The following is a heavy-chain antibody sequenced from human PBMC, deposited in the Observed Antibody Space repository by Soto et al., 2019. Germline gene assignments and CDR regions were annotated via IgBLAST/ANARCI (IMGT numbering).Heavy chain of an antibody. J-gene: IGHJ5*02. V-gene: IGHV1-18*01. D-gene: IGHD4-17*01. CDR3: ARAAIGDPNWFDP. CDR1: GYRFASYG. Sequence: QVQLVQSGAEVKRPGASVKVSCKATGYRFASYGISWVRQAPGEGLEWMGWISVYNGNTNYAQKFQGRVTMTTDTSTSTAYMELRSLRSDDTAVYYFARAAIGDPNWFDPWGQGTLVTVSS. CDR2: ISVYNGNT.